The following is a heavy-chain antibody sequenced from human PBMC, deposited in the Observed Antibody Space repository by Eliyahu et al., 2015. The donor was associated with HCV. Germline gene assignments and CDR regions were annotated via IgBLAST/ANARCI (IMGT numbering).Heavy chain of an antibody. CDR1: GFTFXSYW. V-gene: IGHV3-7*01. Sequence: DEELVESGGGLVQPGGSLRLSCEGSGFTFXSYWMSWGRQGPGGGLEWVADIERDGSTKYYVDSVRGRFSISRDNARSSLFLQLNYLTVEDTAVYFCARDQGVSKTDNWYFDLWGRGTLVSVSS. CDR2: IERDGSTK. J-gene: IGHJ2*01. CDR3: ARDQGVSKTDNWYFDL. D-gene: IGHD2/OR15-2a*01.